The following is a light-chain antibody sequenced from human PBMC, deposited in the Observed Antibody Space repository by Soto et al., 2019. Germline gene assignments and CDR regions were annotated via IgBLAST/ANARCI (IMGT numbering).Light chain of an antibody. Sequence: QSVLTQPASVSGSPGQSITISCTGTSSDVGGYNYVSWYQHHPGKATKLIIYDDSNRPSGVSIRFSGSKSDNTASLTISGLQPEDEADYHCSSYTTSNTRQIVFGTGTKVTVL. CDR2: DDS. CDR1: SSDVGGYNY. V-gene: IGLV2-14*03. CDR3: SSYTTSNTRQIV. J-gene: IGLJ1*01.